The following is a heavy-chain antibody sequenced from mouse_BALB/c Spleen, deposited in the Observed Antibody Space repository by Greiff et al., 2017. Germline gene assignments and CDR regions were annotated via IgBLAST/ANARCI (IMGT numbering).Heavy chain of an antibody. J-gene: IGHJ4*01. CDR1: GYAFSSYW. Sequence: VQLQESGAELVRPGSSVKISCKASGYAFSSYWMNWVKQRPGQGLEWIGQIYPGDGDTNYNGKFKGKATLTADKSSSTAYMQLSSLTSEDSAVYFCARSYYYYAMDYWGQGTSVTVSS. CDR2: IYPGDGDT. D-gene: IGHD6-5*01. CDR3: ARSYYYYAMDY. V-gene: IGHV1-80*01.